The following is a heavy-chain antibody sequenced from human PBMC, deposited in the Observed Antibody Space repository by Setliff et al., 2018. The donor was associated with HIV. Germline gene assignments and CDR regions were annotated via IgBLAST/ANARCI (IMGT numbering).Heavy chain of an antibody. CDR1: GGSISSSSYY. V-gene: IGHV4-39*07. CDR2: IYYSGST. J-gene: IGHJ4*02. CDR3: ARGSQWELLPYFDY. Sequence: SETLSLTCTVSGGSISSSSYYWGWIRQPPGKGLEWIGSIYYSGSTYYNPSLKSRVTISVDTSKNQFSLKLSSVTAADTAVFYCARGSQWELLPYFDYWGQGTLVTVSS. D-gene: IGHD1-26*01.